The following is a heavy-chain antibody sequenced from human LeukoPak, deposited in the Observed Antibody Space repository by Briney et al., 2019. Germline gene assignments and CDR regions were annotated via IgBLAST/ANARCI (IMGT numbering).Heavy chain of an antibody. Sequence: GASVKVSCKASGYTFTSYGISWVRQAPGQGLEWMGWISAYNGNTNYAQKLQGRVTMTTDTSTSTAYMERRSLRSDATSLYCCARGGDYYDRSASFLYFDYWGQGTLVTVSS. J-gene: IGHJ4*02. V-gene: IGHV1-18*01. CDR1: GYTFTSYG. D-gene: IGHD3-22*01. CDR3: ARGGDYYDRSASFLYFDY. CDR2: ISAYNGNT.